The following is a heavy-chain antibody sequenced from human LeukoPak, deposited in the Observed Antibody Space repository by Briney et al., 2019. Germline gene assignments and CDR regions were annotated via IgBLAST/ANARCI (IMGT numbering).Heavy chain of an antibody. CDR3: ARIYDFWSGYPQYHFDY. J-gene: IGHJ4*02. V-gene: IGHV5-51*01. CDR1: GYSFTSYW. D-gene: IGHD3-3*01. CDR2: IYPGDSDT. Sequence: GESLKISCKGSGYSFTSYWIGWVRQMPGKGLEWMGIIYPGDSDTRYSPSFQGQVTISADKSISTAYLQWSSLKASDTAMYYCARIYDFWSGYPQYHFDYWGQGTLVTVSS.